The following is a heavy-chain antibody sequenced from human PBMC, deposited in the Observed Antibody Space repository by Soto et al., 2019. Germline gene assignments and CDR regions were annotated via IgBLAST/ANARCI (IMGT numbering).Heavy chain of an antibody. J-gene: IGHJ3*02. CDR1: GGTFSSYT. V-gene: IGHV1-69*02. CDR3: ARVQDYDGSNAFDT. D-gene: IGHD3-10*01. Sequence: SVKVSCKASGGTFSSYTISWVRQAPGQGLEWIGRMIPILGIANYAQKLQGRVTITADKSTSTAYMELSSLRSEDTAVYYCARVQDYDGSNAFDTWGQETMLTIS. CDR2: MIPILGIA.